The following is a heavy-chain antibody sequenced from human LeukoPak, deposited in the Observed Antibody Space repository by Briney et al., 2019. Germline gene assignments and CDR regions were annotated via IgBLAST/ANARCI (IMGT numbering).Heavy chain of an antibody. J-gene: IGHJ4*02. CDR3: TKDILPGGLGY. CDR1: GFTFSYYG. CDR2: IMWDSGTI. Sequence: GGSLRLSCLASGFTFSYYGMHWVRQAPGKGLEWVSGIMWDSGTIGYADSVKGRFTTSRDNAKNSLYLQMNSLRPEDTAFYYCTKDILPGGLGYWGQGTLVTVSS. D-gene: IGHD3-10*01. V-gene: IGHV3-9*01.